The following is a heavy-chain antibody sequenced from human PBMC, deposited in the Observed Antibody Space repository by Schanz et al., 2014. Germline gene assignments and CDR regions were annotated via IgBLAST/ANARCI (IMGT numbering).Heavy chain of an antibody. V-gene: IGHV3-48*01. J-gene: IGHJ4*02. Sequence: EMQLLESGGGLIQPGGSLRLSCAASGFTFSTHAMSWVRQAPGKGLEWVSYISSASSTINYADSVKGRFTISRDNAKNTLYLQMNSLRAEDTAVYYCARIGGSIFDYWAQGTLVTVSS. CDR3: ARIGGSIFDY. CDR1: GFTFSTHA. D-gene: IGHD3-10*01. CDR2: ISSASSTI.